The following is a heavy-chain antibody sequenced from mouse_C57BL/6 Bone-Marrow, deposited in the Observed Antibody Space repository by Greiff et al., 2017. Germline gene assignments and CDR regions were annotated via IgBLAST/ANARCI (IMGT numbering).Heavy chain of an antibody. CDR3: AGGLLRP. Sequence: DVHLVESGAELVKPGASVKLSCTASGFNIKDYYMHWVKQRTEQGLEWIGRIDPEDGETKYAPKFPGKATITADTSSNTAYLQLSSLTADDTAVYYGAGGLLRPWGQGTTLTVSS. J-gene: IGHJ2*01. CDR2: IDPEDGET. D-gene: IGHD1-1*01. CDR1: GFNIKDYY. V-gene: IGHV14-2*01.